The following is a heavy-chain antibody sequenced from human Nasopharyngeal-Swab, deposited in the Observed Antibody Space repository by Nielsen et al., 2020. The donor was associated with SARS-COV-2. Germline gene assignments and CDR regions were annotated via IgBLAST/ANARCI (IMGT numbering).Heavy chain of an antibody. CDR2: INTNTGSP. CDR3: ARANSPYAYDV. D-gene: IGHD2/OR15-2a*01. CDR1: GYIFTSLG. J-gene: IGHJ3*01. V-gene: IGHV7-4-1*02. Sequence: ASVKVSCKASGYIFTSLGINWVRQAPGQGLEWMGWINTNTGSPTYAQGFTGRFVFSLDTSVNTAYLDINSLEADDTAVYFCARANSPYAYDVWGQGTMVTVSS.